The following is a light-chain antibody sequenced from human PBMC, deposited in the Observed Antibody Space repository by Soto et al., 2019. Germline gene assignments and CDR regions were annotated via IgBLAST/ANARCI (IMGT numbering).Light chain of an antibody. V-gene: IGKV1-33*01. J-gene: IGKJ3*01. CDR1: QDVRKY. CDR3: QQRHNLPHT. Sequence: DSQMTQSPSSLSASVGDRVTITCQASQDVRKYLSWYQQKARKAPKLLTYDASNLETGVPSRFSGSGSGTDFTFTISSLQPEDIATYYCQQRHNLPHTFGPGTKVDIK. CDR2: DAS.